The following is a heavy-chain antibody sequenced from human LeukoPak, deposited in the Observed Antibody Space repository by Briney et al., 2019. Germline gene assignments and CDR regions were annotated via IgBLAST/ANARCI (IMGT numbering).Heavy chain of an antibody. D-gene: IGHD3-10*01. CDR1: GYTFTSYY. J-gene: IGHJ5*02. V-gene: IGHV1-46*01. Sequence: ASVKISCKASGYTFTSYYIHWVRQAPGQGLEWMGIINPSGGSTSYAQKFQGRVTMTRDTSTSTVYMGLSSLRSKDTAVYYCARAWEITMVRDPGGFDPWGQGTLVTVSS. CDR2: INPSGGST. CDR3: ARAWEITMVRDPGGFDP.